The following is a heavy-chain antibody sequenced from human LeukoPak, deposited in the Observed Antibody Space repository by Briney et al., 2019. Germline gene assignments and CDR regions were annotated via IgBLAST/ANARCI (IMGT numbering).Heavy chain of an antibody. CDR2: INPSGGST. Sequence: ASVKVSCKASEYTFIGYYLHWVRQAPGQGLEWMGIINPSGGSTSYAQKFQGRVTMTRDTSTSTVYMELSSLRSEDTAVYYCASGVGGGDYWGQGTLVTVSS. CDR1: EYTFIGYY. CDR3: ASGVGGGDY. V-gene: IGHV1-46*01. J-gene: IGHJ4*02. D-gene: IGHD1-26*01.